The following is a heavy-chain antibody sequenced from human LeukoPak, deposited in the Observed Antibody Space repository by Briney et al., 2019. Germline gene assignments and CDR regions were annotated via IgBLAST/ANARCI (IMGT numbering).Heavy chain of an antibody. J-gene: IGHJ4*02. CDR2: IYYSRST. CDR1: GVSISSSSYY. Sequence: SETLSLTCSVTGVSISSSSYYWGWIRQPPRKGLQWIGSIYYSRSTYYNPSLTSRVTISVDTSKTQFSLKLSSVTAADTAVYYCARHDSWLPHDYWGQGTLVTVPS. CDR3: ARHDSWLPHDY. V-gene: IGHV4-39*01. D-gene: IGHD5-12*01.